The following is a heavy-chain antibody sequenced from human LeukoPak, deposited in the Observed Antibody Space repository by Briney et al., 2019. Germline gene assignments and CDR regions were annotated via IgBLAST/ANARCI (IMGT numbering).Heavy chain of an antibody. D-gene: IGHD1-26*01. J-gene: IGHJ6*04. CDR1: SGSISSYY. CDR2: IFTSGTT. CDR3: ARHGSVHSPLNV. Sequence: PSETLSLTCTVSSGSISSYYWSWIRQPPGKGLECIGYIFTSGTTNDNPSLRSGVPISLDTSKNQFSLTLSSVPAADTAVYYCARHGSVHSPLNVWGKGTTVTVSS. V-gene: IGHV4-4*09.